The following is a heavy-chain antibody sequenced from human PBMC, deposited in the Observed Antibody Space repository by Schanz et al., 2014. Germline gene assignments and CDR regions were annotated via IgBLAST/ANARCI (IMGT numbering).Heavy chain of an antibody. CDR1: GFMFSSYG. CDR2: IGVDGTTT. Sequence: VQLVESGGGVVQPGRSLRLSCAASGFMFSSYGMNWLRQAPGNGLEWVSVIGVDGTTTYYADSVKGRFTISRDNSKNTLYLQMNSLRPEDTAVYYCAKYRGYYRVSGSYRELEYWGQGTLVTVSS. D-gene: IGHD3-10*01. CDR3: AKYRGYYRVSGSYRELEY. J-gene: IGHJ4*02. V-gene: IGHV3-23*04.